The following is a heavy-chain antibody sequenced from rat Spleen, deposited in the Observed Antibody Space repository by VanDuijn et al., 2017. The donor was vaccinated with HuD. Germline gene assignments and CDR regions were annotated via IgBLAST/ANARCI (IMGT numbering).Heavy chain of an antibody. J-gene: IGHJ2*01. CDR3: TRSYNSGYDFDY. D-gene: IGHD4-3*01. V-gene: IGHV5-31*01. CDR1: GFTFNSFW. CDR2: ITNSGAGT. Sequence: EVQLVESGGGLVQPGRSLKLSCVASGFTFNSFWMSWIRQAPGKGLEWVASITNSGAGTYYPDSLKGRFTISRDNAKSTLYLQMNSLRSEDTATYYCTRSYNSGYDFDYWGQGVIVTVSS.